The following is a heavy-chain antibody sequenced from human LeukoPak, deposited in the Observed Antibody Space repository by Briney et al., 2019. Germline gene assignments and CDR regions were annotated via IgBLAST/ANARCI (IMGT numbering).Heavy chain of an antibody. Sequence: QSGGSLRLSCAASGFAFSSYGMHWVRQAPGKGLEWVAYIHYDSSTEDYADSVKGRFTISRDNSKNTLFLQMNSLRTEDTAAYYCVCWLGGDYNSMDVWGKGTKVTVSS. J-gene: IGHJ6*03. CDR1: GFAFSSYG. CDR2: IHYDSSTE. V-gene: IGHV3-30*02. CDR3: VCWLGGDYNSMDV. D-gene: IGHD3-10*01.